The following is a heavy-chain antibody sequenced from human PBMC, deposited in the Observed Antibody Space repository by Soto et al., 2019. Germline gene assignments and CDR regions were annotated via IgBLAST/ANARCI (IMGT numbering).Heavy chain of an antibody. V-gene: IGHV1-18*01. CDR2: ISAYNGNT. J-gene: IGHJ4*02. CDR1: GYTFTSYG. CDR3: ARDRSITMVRGASSRYHY. Sequence: QVQLVQSGAEVKKPGASVKVSCKASGYTFTSYGISWVRQAPGQGLEWMGWISAYNGNTNYAQKLQGRVTMTTDTSTSTAYMELRSLRSHDTAVYYCARDRSITMVRGASSRYHYWGQGTLVTVSS. D-gene: IGHD3-10*01.